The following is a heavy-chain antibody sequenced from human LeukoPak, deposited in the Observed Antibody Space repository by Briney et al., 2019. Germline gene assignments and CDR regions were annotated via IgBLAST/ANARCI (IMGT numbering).Heavy chain of an antibody. CDR1: GYNFNTYG. CDR3: ASSLTIFGVVH. J-gene: IGHJ4*02. Sequence: GASVKVSCKASGYNFNTYGFSWVRRAPGQGLEWMGWITMINGNTDYAEKLQGRVTMTIDTSTSTAYMELRSLRSDDTAVYYCASSLTIFGVVHWGQGTLLTVSS. CDR2: ITMINGNT. V-gene: IGHV1-18*01. D-gene: IGHD3-3*01.